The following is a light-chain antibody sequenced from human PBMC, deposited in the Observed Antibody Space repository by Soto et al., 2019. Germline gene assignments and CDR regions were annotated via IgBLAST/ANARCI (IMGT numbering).Light chain of an antibody. CDR1: QSVSSSY. Sequence: EIVLTQSPGTLSLSPGERATLSCRASQSVSSSYLAWYQQKPGQAPRLLLYGASSRATGIPDRFSGRGSGTDFALTVSRPEPEDFAAYYCQQYGSSRTFGQGTKVEIK. CDR2: GAS. J-gene: IGKJ1*01. V-gene: IGKV3-20*01. CDR3: QQYGSSRT.